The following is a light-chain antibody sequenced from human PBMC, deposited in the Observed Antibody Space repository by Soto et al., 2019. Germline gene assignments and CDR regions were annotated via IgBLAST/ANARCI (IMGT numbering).Light chain of an antibody. CDR3: AAWDDSLNAFYV. CDR1: RSNIGSNT. Sequence: QSALTQPPSVSGTPGQRVTISCSGSRSNIGSNTVNWYQDLPGTAPKLLVYDNHHRPSGVPDRFSGSKSGTSASLAISGLQPEDEAEYYCAAWDDSLNAFYVFGTGTKVTVL. V-gene: IGLV1-44*01. CDR2: DNH. J-gene: IGLJ1*01.